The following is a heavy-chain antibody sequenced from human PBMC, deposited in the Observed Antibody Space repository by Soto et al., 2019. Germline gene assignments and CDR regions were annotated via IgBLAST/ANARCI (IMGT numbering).Heavy chain of an antibody. CDR1: GGTFSSSA. V-gene: IGHV1-69*01. CDR2: LIPIFGTA. Sequence: QVQLGQSGAEVKKPGSSVKVSCKASGGTFSSSAISWVRQAPGQGLEWMGGLIPIFGTANYAQKFQGRVTITADETTSIAYMALSSMSSEDTAVDYCARDLFDGNGREADYYYYYGMDDWGQGTTVTVSS. J-gene: IGHJ6*02. D-gene: IGHD2-15*01. CDR3: ARDLFDGNGREADYYYYYGMDD.